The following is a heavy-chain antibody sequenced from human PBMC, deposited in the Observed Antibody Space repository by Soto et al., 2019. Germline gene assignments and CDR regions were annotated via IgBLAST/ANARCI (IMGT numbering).Heavy chain of an antibody. CDR1: GYSFTSYG. CDR3: ARLVPFADSPHNWFDP. D-gene: IGHD2-15*01. V-gene: IGHV1-18*04. CDR2: ISAYNGNT. Sequence: XSVKVSCNASGYSFTSYGIIWVRQAPGQGLEWMGWISAYNGNTNYAQKLQGRVTMTTDTSTSTAYMELRSLRSDDTAVYYCARLVPFADSPHNWFDPWGQGTLVTVSS. J-gene: IGHJ5*02.